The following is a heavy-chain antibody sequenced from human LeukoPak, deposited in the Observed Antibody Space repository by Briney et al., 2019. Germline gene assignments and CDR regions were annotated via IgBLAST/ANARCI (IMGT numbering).Heavy chain of an antibody. Sequence: MTSETLSLTCAVYGGSFSGYYWSWIRQPPGKGLEWIGEINHSGSTNYNPSLKSRVTISVDTSKNQFSLKLSSVTAADTAVYYCARSRRALVLVRYFDYWGQGTLVTVPS. V-gene: IGHV4-34*01. CDR1: GGSFSGYY. J-gene: IGHJ4*02. CDR3: ARSRRALVLVRYFDY. CDR2: INHSGST. D-gene: IGHD2-15*01.